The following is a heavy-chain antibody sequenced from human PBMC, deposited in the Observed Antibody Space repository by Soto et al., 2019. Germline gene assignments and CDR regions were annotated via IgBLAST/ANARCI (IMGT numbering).Heavy chain of an antibody. CDR2: ILYDGSKK. J-gene: IGHJ6*02. Sequence: GGSLRLSCAASGFTFNSYGMHWVRQAPGKGLEWVAVILYDGSKKYYADSVKGRFTISRDNSKNTLYLQMSSLRAEDTALYYCVKDGSSGWPYFDDMDVWGQGTTVTVSS. D-gene: IGHD6-19*01. CDR3: VKDGSSGWPYFDDMDV. CDR1: GFTFNSYG. V-gene: IGHV3-30*18.